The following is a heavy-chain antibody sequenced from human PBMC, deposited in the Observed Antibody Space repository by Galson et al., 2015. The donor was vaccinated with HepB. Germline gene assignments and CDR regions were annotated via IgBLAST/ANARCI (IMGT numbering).Heavy chain of an antibody. CDR3: AGGYGDHRTPLGH. J-gene: IGHJ4*02. CDR2: IDPSDSET. CDR1: GYSFTSYW. D-gene: IGHD4-17*01. V-gene: IGHV5-10-1*01. Sequence: QSGAEVKKPGESLRISCKDSGYSFTSYWINWVRQMPGKGLEWMGRIDPSDSETTYSPSFQGHVTISADRSISTAYLQWSSLKASDTAMYYCAGGYGDHRTPLGHWGQGTLVSVSS.